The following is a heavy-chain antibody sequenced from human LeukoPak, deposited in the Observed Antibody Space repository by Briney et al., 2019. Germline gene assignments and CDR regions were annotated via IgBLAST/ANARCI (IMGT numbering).Heavy chain of an antibody. D-gene: IGHD3-3*01. J-gene: IGHJ1*01. CDR3: ARGQTAIFGVVIPAEYFQH. CDR2: INPSGGST. Sequence: GASVKVSCKASGYTFTNYYMHWVRQAPGQGLEWMGIINPSGGSTSYAQKFQGRVTMTRDTSTSTVYMELSSLRSEDTAVYYCARGQTAIFGVVIPAEYFQHWGQGTLVTVSS. V-gene: IGHV1-46*01. CDR1: GYTFTNYY.